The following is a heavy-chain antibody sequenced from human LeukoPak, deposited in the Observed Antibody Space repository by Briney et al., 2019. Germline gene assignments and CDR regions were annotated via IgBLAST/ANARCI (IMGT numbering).Heavy chain of an antibody. CDR3: ARGYCTNGVCYYFDY. CDR2: INPNSGGT. Sequence: ASVKVSCKASGYTFTGYYMHWVRQAPGQGLEWMGWINPNSGGTNYAQKFQGRVTMTRDTSIGTAYMELSRLRSDDTAVYYCARGYCTNGVCYYFDYWGQGTLVTVSS. V-gene: IGHV1-2*02. J-gene: IGHJ4*02. D-gene: IGHD2-8*01. CDR1: GYTFTGYY.